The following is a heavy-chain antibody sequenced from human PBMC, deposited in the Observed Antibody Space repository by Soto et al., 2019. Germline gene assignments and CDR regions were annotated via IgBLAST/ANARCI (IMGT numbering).Heavy chain of an antibody. CDR1: GGSFSGNY. Sequence: QVQLQQWGAGLLKPSETLSLTCTVYGGSFSGNYWSWIRQPPGMGLEWIGEISHSGTTNYNPSLISRVTISVDTSKNQVSLKLSSVTAADTAIYYCARGHLPGGNTFYYDYWGQGTLVTVSS. CDR2: ISHSGTT. J-gene: IGHJ4*02. CDR3: ARGHLPGGNTFYYDY. D-gene: IGHD2-15*01. V-gene: IGHV4-34*01.